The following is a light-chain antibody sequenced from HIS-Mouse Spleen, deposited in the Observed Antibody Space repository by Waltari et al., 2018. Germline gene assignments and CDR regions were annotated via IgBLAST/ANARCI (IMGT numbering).Light chain of an antibody. V-gene: IGLV1-47*01. CDR1: SSNTGSNS. CDR3: AAWDDSLSGPV. J-gene: IGLJ3*02. CDR2: RNN. Sequence: QSVLTQPPSASGTPGQRGTISCSGSSSNTGSNSVYWYQQLPGTAPKLLIYRNNQRPSGVPDRFSGSKSGTSASLAISGLRSEDEADYYCAAWDDSLSGPVFGGGTKLTVL.